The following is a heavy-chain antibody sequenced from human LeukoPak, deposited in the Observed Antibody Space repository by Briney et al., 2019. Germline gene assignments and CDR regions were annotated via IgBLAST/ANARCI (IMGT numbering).Heavy chain of an antibody. J-gene: IGHJ4*02. Sequence: GGSLILSCAVSGFTFSSHWMRWVRQAPGKGLVWVSHIKSDGTSTNYADSVKGRFTISRDNAKNTLFLQMNSLRAEDTAVYYCARDGVPAAADYWGQGTLVTVSS. D-gene: IGHD2-2*01. CDR3: ARDGVPAAADY. CDR2: IKSDGTST. V-gene: IGHV3-74*01. CDR1: GFTFSSHW.